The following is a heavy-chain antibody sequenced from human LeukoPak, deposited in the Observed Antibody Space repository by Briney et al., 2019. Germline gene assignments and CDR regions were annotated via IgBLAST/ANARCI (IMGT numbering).Heavy chain of an antibody. CDR3: AKDSSASYYDSRAGAFDI. V-gene: IGHV3-9*03. J-gene: IGHJ3*02. CDR1: GFTFDDYA. Sequence: PGGSLRLSCAASGFTFDDYAMHWVRHAPGKGLEWVSGISWNSGSIGYADSVKGRFTISRDNAKNSLYLQMNSLRAENMALYYRAKDSSASYYDSRAGAFDIWGQGTMATVSS. CDR2: ISWNSGSI. D-gene: IGHD3-22*01.